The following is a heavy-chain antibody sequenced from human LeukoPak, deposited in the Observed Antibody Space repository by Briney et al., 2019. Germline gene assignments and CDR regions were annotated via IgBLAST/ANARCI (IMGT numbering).Heavy chain of an antibody. D-gene: IGHD3-22*01. Sequence: PGGSLRLSCAASGFTFSRFGMHWVRQAPGKGLEWVAVIWFDGSNKYYADSVKGRFTISRDNSKNTLYLEMNSLRAEDTAVYYCARDYYYDSSGYWAYYFDYWGQGTLVSVSS. V-gene: IGHV3-33*01. CDR2: IWFDGSNK. CDR1: GFTFSRFG. J-gene: IGHJ4*02. CDR3: ARDYYYDSSGYWAYYFDY.